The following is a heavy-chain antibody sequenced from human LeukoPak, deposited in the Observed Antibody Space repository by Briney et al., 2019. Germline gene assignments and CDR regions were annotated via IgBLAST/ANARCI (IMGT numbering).Heavy chain of an antibody. CDR1: GFTFSSYS. CDR3: AREVINTLATGAFDI. D-gene: IGHD3-16*01. V-gene: IGHV3-48*04. CDR2: ISSSSSTI. Sequence: GGSLRLSCAASGFTFSSYSMNWARQAPGKGLEWVSYISSSSSTIYYADSVKGRFIISRDNAKNSLYLQMNSLRAEDTAVYYCAREVINTLATGAFDIWGQGTMVTVSS. J-gene: IGHJ3*02.